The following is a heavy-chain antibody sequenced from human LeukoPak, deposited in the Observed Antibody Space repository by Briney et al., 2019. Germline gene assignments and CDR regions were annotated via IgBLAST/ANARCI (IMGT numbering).Heavy chain of an antibody. CDR1: GGSFSGYY. J-gene: IGHJ5*02. Sequence: PSETLSLTCAVYGGSFSGYYWSWIRQPPGKGLERIGEINHSGSTNYNPSLKSRVTISVDTSKNQFSLKLSSVTAADTAVYYCVRGLRGRNWFDPWGQGTLVTVSS. CDR3: VRGLRGRNWFDP. CDR2: INHSGST. D-gene: IGHD3-16*01. V-gene: IGHV4-34*01.